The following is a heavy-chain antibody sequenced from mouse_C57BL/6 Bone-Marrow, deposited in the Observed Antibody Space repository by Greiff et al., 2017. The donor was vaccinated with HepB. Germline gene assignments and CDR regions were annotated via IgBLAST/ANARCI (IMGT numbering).Heavy chain of an antibody. CDR2: INPNNGGT. Sequence: VQLKESGPELVKPGASVKMSCKASGYTFTDYNMHWVKQSHGKSLEWIGYINPNNGGTSYNQKFKGKATLTVNKSSSTAYMERRSLTSEDSAVYYCARSSNYGGFAYWGQGTLVTVSA. J-gene: IGHJ3*01. CDR3: ARSSNYGGFAY. CDR1: GYTFTDYN. D-gene: IGHD2-5*01. V-gene: IGHV1-22*01.